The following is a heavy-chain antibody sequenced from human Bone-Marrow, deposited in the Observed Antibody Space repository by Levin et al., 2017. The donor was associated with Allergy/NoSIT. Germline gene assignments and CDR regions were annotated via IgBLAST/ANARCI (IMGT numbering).Heavy chain of an antibody. D-gene: IGHD3-10*01. J-gene: IGHJ4*02. V-gene: IGHV4-34*01. CDR2: INHSGST. CDR3: ARAFRMVRGGPGSDS. CDR1: GGSFSDYY. Sequence: SETLSLTCAVYGGSFSDYYWSWIRQPPGKGLEWIGEINHSGSTNYNPSLKSRVTISVDTSKNQLSLKLSSVTAADTAVYYCARAFRMVRGGPGSDSWGQGTLVTVSS.